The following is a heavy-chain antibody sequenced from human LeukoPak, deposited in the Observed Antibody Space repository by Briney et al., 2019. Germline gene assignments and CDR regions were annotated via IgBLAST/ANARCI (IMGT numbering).Heavy chain of an antibody. CDR3: ARESTSGDYVGYYYYYGMDV. D-gene: IGHD4-17*01. V-gene: IGHV4-39*02. J-gene: IGHJ6*02. CDR2: IYDSGST. CDR1: GGSIRSSYYY. Sequence: PSETLSLTCTVSGGSIRSSYYYWGWIRQPPGKGLEWIGSIYDSGSTYYNPSLKSRVTISVDTSKNQFSLKLNSVTAADTAVYYCARESTSGDYVGYYYYYGMDVWGQGTTVTVSS.